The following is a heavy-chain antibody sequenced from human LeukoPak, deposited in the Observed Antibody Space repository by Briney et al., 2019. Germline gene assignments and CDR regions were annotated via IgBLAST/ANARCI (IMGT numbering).Heavy chain of an antibody. CDR1: GFSLNTYS. D-gene: IGHD6-19*01. Sequence: GGSLRLSCAASGFSLNTYSMNWVRQAPGKGLEWVSAISGSGGSTCYADSVKGRFTISRDNSKNTLYLQMNSLRAEDTAVYYCAKLYSSGWSNHMDVWGKGTTVTVSS. J-gene: IGHJ6*03. CDR2: ISGSGGST. CDR3: AKLYSSGWSNHMDV. V-gene: IGHV3-23*01.